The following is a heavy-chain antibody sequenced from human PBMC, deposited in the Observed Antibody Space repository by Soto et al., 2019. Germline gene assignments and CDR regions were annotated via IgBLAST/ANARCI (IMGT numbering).Heavy chain of an antibody. J-gene: IGHJ5*02. CDR2: IYYSGST. Sequence: SETLSLTCTVSGGSISSGDYYWSWIRQPPGKGLEWIGYIYYSGSTYYNPSLKSRVTISVDTSKNQFSLKLSSVTAADTAVYYCVRAWGGNYNWFDPWGQGXQVTVSS. CDR3: VRAWGGNYNWFDP. CDR1: GGSISSGDYY. D-gene: IGHD3-16*01. V-gene: IGHV4-30-4*01.